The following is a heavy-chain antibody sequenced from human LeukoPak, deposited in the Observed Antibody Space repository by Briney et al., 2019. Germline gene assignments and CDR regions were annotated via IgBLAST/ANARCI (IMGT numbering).Heavy chain of an antibody. CDR1: GGTFSSYT. CDR3: ARDTITGNWFDP. Sequence: ASVKVSCKASGGTFSSYTISWVRQAPGQGLEWMGRIIPILGIANYAQKFQGRVTITADKSTSTAYMELSSLRSEDTPVYYCARDTITGNWFDPWGQGTLVTVSS. CDR2: IIPILGIA. J-gene: IGHJ5*02. V-gene: IGHV1-69*04. D-gene: IGHD1-14*01.